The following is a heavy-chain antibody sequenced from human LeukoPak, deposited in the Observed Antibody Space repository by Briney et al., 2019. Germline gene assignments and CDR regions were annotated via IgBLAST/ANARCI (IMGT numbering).Heavy chain of an antibody. D-gene: IGHD6-6*01. V-gene: IGHV4-38-2*02. CDR3: ARGVSVAARPRCNWFDP. CDR2: SHFAGRT. Sequence: SETLSLTCSVSGYSLSSGFFWGWIRQPPGKGLEWIGSSHFAGRTYYNPSLSSRVTISLDTSKNQFSLKLAYVPAADTAVYYCARGVSVAARPRCNWFDPWGQGTLVTVSS. CDR1: GYSLSSGFF. J-gene: IGHJ5*02.